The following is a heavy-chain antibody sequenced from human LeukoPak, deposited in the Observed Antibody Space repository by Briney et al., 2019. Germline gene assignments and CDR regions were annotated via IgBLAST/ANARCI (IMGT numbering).Heavy chain of an antibody. V-gene: IGHV4-39*07. CDR1: GGSISSSSYY. Sequence: SETLSLTCTVSGGSISSSSYYWGWIRQPPGKGLEWIGSIYYSGSTYYNPSLKSRVTISVDTSKNQFSLKLSSVTAADTAVYYCARARPRYQLLGAGTRWFDPWGQGTLVTVSS. D-gene: IGHD2-2*01. CDR3: ARARPRYQLLGAGTRWFDP. CDR2: IYYSGST. J-gene: IGHJ5*02.